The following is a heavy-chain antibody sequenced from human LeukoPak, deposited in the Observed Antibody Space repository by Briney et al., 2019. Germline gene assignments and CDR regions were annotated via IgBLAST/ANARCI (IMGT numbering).Heavy chain of an antibody. CDR1: GFTLRNCW. V-gene: IGHV3-74*03. CDR3: ASTDHFAN. CDR2: GEGDVRIS. Sequence: GGSLRLSCAASGFTLRNCWMNCVRHAPGKGLGWVARGEGDVRISSYADSVRGGFTISRDNAKKTLYLQMNRLRVEDTAVYYCASTDHFANWGQRTPVTVSS. J-gene: IGHJ4*02.